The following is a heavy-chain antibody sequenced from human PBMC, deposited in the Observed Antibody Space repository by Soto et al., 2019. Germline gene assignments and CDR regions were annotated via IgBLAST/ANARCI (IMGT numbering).Heavy chain of an antibody. D-gene: IGHD4-17*01. V-gene: IGHV3-23*01. Sequence: EVQVLNSGGALVQPGGSLGPSCAPLGFTFSTYAINWVRQAPGKGPEWVSGISAGRSTYYADSVKGRFTISRDNSKSTLFLQMDSLRAEDTALYYCTKVRGDPVWGKGTTVTVSS. J-gene: IGHJ6*04. CDR1: GFTFSTYA. CDR3: TKVRGDPV. CDR2: ISAGRST.